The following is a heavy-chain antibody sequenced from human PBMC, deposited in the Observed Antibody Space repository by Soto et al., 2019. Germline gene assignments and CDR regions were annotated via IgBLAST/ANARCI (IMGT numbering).Heavy chain of an antibody. Sequence: SETLSLTCAVSGYSISSGYYWGWIRQPPGKGLEWIGTIYDSGNIYYNPSLKSRVSISVDTSKNQFSLKVTSVTAADTAVYYGARGGEDLYYVMDVWGPGTTVTVSS. CDR2: IYDSGNI. CDR3: ARGGEDLYYVMDV. J-gene: IGHJ6*02. CDR1: GYSISSGYY. V-gene: IGHV4-38-2*01. D-gene: IGHD2-21*01.